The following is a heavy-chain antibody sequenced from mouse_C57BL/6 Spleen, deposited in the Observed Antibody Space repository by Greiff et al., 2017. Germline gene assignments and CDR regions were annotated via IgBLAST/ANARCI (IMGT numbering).Heavy chain of an antibody. D-gene: IGHD2-2*01. V-gene: IGHV1-26*01. CDR1: GYTFTDYY. J-gene: IGHJ2*01. CDR2: INPNNGGT. CDR3: ARSVGSLDY. Sequence: DVQLQQSGPELVKPGASVKISCKASGYTFTDYYMNWVKQSHGKSLEWIGDINPNNGGTSYNQKFKGKATLTVDKSSSTAYMELRSLTSEDSAVYYCARSVGSLDYWGQGTTLTVSS.